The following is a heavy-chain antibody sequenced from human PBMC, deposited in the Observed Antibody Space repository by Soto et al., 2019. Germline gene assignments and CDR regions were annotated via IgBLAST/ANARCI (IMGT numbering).Heavy chain of an antibody. J-gene: IGHJ5*02. Sequence: EVQLVESGGSLVQPGGSLRLSCAASGFTFSSYSMNWVRQAPGKGLEWVSYISSSSSTIYYADSVKGRFTISRDNAKNSLYLQMNSLRAEYTAVYYCARDQSPYSCSWYWFDPLGQGTLVTVSS. D-gene: IGHD6-13*01. CDR1: GFTFSSYS. CDR3: ARDQSPYSCSWYWFDP. CDR2: ISSSSSTI. V-gene: IGHV3-48*01.